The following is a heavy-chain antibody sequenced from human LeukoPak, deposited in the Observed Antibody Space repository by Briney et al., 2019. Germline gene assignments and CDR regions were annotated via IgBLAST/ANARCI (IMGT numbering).Heavy chain of an antibody. CDR3: ARGSRDGYNWRLGIDY. D-gene: IGHD5-24*01. CDR1: GGSFSGYY. J-gene: IGHJ4*02. Sequence: SETLSLTCAVYGGSFSGYYWSWIRQPPGKGLEWIGEINHSGSTNYNPSLKSRVTISVDTSKNQFSLKLSSVTAADTAVYYCARGSRDGYNWRLGIDYWGQGTLVTVSS. V-gene: IGHV4-34*01. CDR2: INHSGST.